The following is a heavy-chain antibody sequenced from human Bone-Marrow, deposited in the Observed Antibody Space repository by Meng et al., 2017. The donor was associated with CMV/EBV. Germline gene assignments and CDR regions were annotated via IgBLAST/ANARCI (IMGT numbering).Heavy chain of an antibody. CDR3: ARDGHSSVDY. J-gene: IGHJ4*02. V-gene: IGHV3-23*03. Sequence: GESLKISCAASGFTFSSYAMSWVRQAPGKGLEWVSVIYSGGSSTYYADSVKGRFTISRDNSKNTLYLQMNSLRAEDTAVYYCARDGHSSVDYWGQGTLVTVSS. CDR1: GFTFSSYA. CDR2: IYSGGSST. D-gene: IGHD3-22*01.